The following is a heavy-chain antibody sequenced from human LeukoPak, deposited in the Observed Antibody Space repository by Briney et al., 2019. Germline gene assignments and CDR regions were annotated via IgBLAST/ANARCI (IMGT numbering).Heavy chain of an antibody. D-gene: IGHD6-13*01. CDR3: ARDRYSSSWTIVDY. Sequence: GGSLRLSCGASGFTFSSYAMHWVRQAPGKGLEWVAVISYDGSNKYYADSVKGRFTISRDNSKNTLYLQMNSLRAEDTAVYYCARDRYSSSWTIVDYWGQGTLVTVSS. CDR1: GFTFSSYA. V-gene: IGHV3-30-3*01. J-gene: IGHJ4*02. CDR2: ISYDGSNK.